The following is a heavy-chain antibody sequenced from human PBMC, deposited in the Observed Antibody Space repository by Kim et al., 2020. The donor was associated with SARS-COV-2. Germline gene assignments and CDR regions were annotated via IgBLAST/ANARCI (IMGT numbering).Heavy chain of an antibody. J-gene: IGHJ4*02. CDR2: IIPIFGTA. CDR1: GGTFSSYA. D-gene: IGHD3-22*01. Sequence: SVKVSCKASGGTFSSYAISWVRQAPGQGLEWMGGIIPIFGTANYAQKFQGRVTITADESTSTAYMELSSVSSEDTAVYYCARVGGYDSSGYVDYWGQGTLVTVSS. CDR3: ARVGGYDSSGYVDY. V-gene: IGHV1-69*13.